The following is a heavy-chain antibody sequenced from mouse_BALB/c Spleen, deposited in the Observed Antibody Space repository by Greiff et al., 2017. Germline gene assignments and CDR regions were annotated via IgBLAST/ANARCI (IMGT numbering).Heavy chain of an antibody. D-gene: IGHD2-1*01. CDR3: ARWGADYGNYVGWFAY. CDR2: ISSGSSTI. V-gene: IGHV5-17*02. CDR1: GFTFSSFG. Sequence: EVKLEESGGGLVQPGGSRKLSCAASGFTFSSFGMHWVRQAPEKGLEWVAYISSGSSTIYYADTVKGRFTISRDNPKNTLFLQMTSLRSEDTAMYYCARWGADYGNYVGWFAYWGQGTLVTVSA. J-gene: IGHJ3*01.